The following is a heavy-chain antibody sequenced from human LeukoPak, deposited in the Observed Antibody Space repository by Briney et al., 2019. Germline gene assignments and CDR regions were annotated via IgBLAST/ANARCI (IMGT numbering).Heavy chain of an antibody. CDR1: GFASNRYG. Sequence: GMSLRLSCAASGFASNRYGLNWVRQAPGKGLEWVAAISYDGTNKYYADSVKGRFTISRDNSKNTLYLQMNSLRAEDTAVYYCASDGGTYYDFWSGYSHFDYWGQGTLVTVSS. V-gene: IGHV3-30-3*01. CDR2: ISYDGTNK. D-gene: IGHD3-3*01. J-gene: IGHJ4*02. CDR3: ASDGGTYYDFWSGYSHFDY.